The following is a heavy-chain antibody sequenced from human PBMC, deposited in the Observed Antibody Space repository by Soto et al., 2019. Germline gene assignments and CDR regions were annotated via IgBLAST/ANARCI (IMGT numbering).Heavy chain of an antibody. D-gene: IGHD3-16*02. J-gene: IGHJ4*02. V-gene: IGHV1-3*04. Sequence: GASVKVSCKASGYTFTSYAMHWVRQAPGQRLEWIGWINTGNGNTKYSQKFQGRVAITRDTSANTAYMELSSLRSEDTAVYYCARGVMITFGGVIVRPFDYWGQGTLVTVSS. CDR1: GYTFTSYA. CDR2: INTGNGNT. CDR3: ARGVMITFGGVIVRPFDY.